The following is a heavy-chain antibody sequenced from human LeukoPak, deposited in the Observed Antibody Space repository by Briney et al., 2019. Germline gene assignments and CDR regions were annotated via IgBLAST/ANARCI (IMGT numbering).Heavy chain of an antibody. CDR2: IYYSGST. CDR3: AKDLYRAAITMVRGVTFRFDP. Sequence: SETLSLTCAVSGGSISSSSYYWGWIRQPPGKGLEWIGSIYYSGSTYYNPSLKSRVTISVDTSKNQFSLKLSSVTAADTAVYYCAKDLYRAAITMVRGVTFRFDPWGQGTLVTVSS. V-gene: IGHV4-39*07. CDR1: GGSISSSSYY. D-gene: IGHD3-10*01. J-gene: IGHJ5*02.